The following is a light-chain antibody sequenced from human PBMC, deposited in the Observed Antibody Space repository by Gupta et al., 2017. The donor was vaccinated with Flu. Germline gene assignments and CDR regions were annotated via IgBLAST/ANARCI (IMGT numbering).Light chain of an antibody. CDR3: VQYTSSGIWV. J-gene: IGLJ3*02. CDR2: NTS. Sequence: TATLTCGWTSSVVADNDYDSWYQQTTGEATHIIIYNTSTRSAGVAGRFSGSMGGNRAALTIAGAQAEEEADYYWVQYTSSGIWVFGRGTKLTVL. CDR1: SSVVADNDY. V-gene: IGLV8-61*01.